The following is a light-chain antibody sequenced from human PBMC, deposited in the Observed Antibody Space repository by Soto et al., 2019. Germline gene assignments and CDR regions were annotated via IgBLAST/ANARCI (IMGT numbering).Light chain of an antibody. J-gene: IGKJ4*01. CDR1: QGVASY. Sequence: DIQLTQSPSFLSASVGDRITITCRASQGVASYFAWYQQKPGTAPRLLIYGASTLQSGVPSRFSGSKSGTEFTLTISTLQPEDSAIYDCQQLNTFPLTFGGGTKVEIK. CDR2: GAS. CDR3: QQLNTFPLT. V-gene: IGKV1-9*01.